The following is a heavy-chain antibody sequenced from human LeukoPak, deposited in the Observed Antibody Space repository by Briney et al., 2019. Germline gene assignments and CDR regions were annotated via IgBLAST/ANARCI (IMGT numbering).Heavy chain of an antibody. CDR3: VGEDKY. J-gene: IGHJ4*02. D-gene: IGHD2-15*01. CDR1: GLSVSSTY. Sequence: HPGGSLRLSCAASGLSVSSTYMTWVRQAPGKGLEWVSVIYSGGGTNYADSLKGRFSISRDNSKNTLYLQMNSLRAEDTAVYYCVGEDKYWGQGTLVTFSS. V-gene: IGHV3-53*01. CDR2: IYSGGGT.